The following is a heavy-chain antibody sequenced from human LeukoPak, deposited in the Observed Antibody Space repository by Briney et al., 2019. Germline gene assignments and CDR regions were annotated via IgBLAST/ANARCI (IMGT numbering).Heavy chain of an antibody. Sequence: GGSLRLSCAASGFTFSDAWMSWVRQAPGRGLEWVGRIQREIDGGTTDYAAPVQGRFTISRDDSKNTLYLQMNSLKIEDTAVYYCATELLSHFDYWSQGTLVTVSS. CDR3: ATELLSHFDY. CDR2: IQREIDGGTT. J-gene: IGHJ4*02. CDR1: GFTFSDAW. V-gene: IGHV3-15*01. D-gene: IGHD2-21*02.